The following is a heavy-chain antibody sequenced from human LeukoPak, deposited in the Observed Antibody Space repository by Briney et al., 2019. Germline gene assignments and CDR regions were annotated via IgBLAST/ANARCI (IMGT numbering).Heavy chain of an antibody. CDR3: ARWKYNWNDELLGY. CDR2: ISAYNGNT. J-gene: IGHJ4*02. Sequence: GASVKVSCKASGYTFTSYGISWVRQAPGQGLEWMGWISAYNGNTNYAQKLQGRVTMTTDTSTSKAYMELRSLRSDDTAVYYCARWKYNWNDELLGYWGQGTLVTVSS. CDR1: GYTFTSYG. D-gene: IGHD1-1*01. V-gene: IGHV1-18*01.